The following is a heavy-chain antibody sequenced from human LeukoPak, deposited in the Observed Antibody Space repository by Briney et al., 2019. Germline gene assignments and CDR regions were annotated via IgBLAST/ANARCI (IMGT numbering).Heavy chain of an antibody. CDR2: MNWNGGRT. Sequence: GGSLRLSCAASRFTFSSYAMNWVRQVPGKGLEWVSSMNWNGGRTAYADSVKGRFTISRDNAKNSLFLQMNSLRGEDTAFYYCARGLAVGAIPRFFVLWGRGTRVTVS. D-gene: IGHD1-26*01. CDR1: RFTFSSYA. V-gene: IGHV3-20*04. J-gene: IGHJ2*01. CDR3: ARGLAVGAIPRFFVL.